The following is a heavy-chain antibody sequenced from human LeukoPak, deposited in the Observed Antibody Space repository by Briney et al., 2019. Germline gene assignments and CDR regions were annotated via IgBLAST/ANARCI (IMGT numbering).Heavy chain of an antibody. V-gene: IGHV3-23*01. D-gene: IGHD3-10*01. CDR2: ISGSGGST. Sequence: GGSLRLSCAASGFTFSSYAMSWVRQAPGKGLEWVSAISGSGGSTYYADSVKGRFTISRDNSKNTLYLQMNSLRAEDTAVYYCARGHGSGYTNYFDPWGQGTLVTVSS. CDR3: ARGHGSGYTNYFDP. CDR1: GFTFSSYA. J-gene: IGHJ5*02.